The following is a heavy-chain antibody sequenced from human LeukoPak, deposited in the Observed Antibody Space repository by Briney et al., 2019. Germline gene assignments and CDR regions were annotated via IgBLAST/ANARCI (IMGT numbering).Heavy chain of an antibody. D-gene: IGHD2-2*01. Sequence: ASVKVSCKASGYTFTNYYIHWVRQAPGQGLKWMGIINPSGGSTNYAQKFQGRVTMTRDTSTSIVYMELSSLRSEDTAVYYCARDGGYCSTTSCYALYWGQGTLVTVSS. CDR3: ARDGGYCSTTSCYALY. J-gene: IGHJ4*02. V-gene: IGHV1-46*01. CDR1: GYTFTNYY. CDR2: INPSGGST.